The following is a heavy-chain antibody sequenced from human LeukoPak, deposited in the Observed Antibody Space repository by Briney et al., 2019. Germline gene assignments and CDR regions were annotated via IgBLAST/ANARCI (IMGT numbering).Heavy chain of an antibody. J-gene: IGHJ5*02. Sequence: SETLFLTCTVSGYSISSGFYWGWIRQPPGKGLEWIASISHNEVTYHNPSLKSRVTISIDTSKNQVTLKLSSVTAADTAVYYCARDRGNSGYGWMWFDPWGQGTLVTVSS. V-gene: IGHV4-38-2*02. CDR3: ARDRGNSGYGWMWFDP. D-gene: IGHD5-12*01. CDR1: GYSISSGFY. CDR2: ISHNEVT.